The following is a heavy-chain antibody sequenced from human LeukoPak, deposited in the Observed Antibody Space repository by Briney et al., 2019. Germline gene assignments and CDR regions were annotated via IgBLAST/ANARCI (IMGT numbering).Heavy chain of an antibody. CDR2: IIPIFGTA. Sequence: GSSVKVSCKXSGGTFSSYAISWVRQAPGQGLEWMGRIIPIFGTANYSQKFQGRVTITTDESTSTAYMELSSLRSEDTAVYYCARDSAVWSGSFVYYFDYWGQGTLVTVSS. CDR3: ARDSAVWSGSFVYYFDY. J-gene: IGHJ4*02. CDR1: GGTFSSYA. V-gene: IGHV1-69*05. D-gene: IGHD1-26*01.